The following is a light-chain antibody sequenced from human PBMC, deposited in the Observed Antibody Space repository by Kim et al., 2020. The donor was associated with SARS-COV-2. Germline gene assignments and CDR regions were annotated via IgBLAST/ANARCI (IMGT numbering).Light chain of an antibody. CDR1: QSLLHSNGYNY. V-gene: IGKV2-28*01. CDR3: MQALQTGVYT. J-gene: IGKJ2*01. CDR2: LGS. Sequence: DIMMTQSPLSLPVTPGEPASISCRSSQSLLHSNGYNYLDWYLQKPGQSPQLLIYLGSNRASGVPDRFSGSGSGTDFTLKISRVEAEDVGVYYCMQALQTGVYTFGQGTKLEIK.